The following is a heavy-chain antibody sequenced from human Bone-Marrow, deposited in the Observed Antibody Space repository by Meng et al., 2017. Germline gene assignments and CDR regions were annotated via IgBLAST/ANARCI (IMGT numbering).Heavy chain of an antibody. CDR3: AREFHHYYGSGSYYTNWFDP. CDR1: GYSITGSYN. J-gene: IGHJ5*02. V-gene: IGHV4-59*01. CDR2: IYYSGST. Sequence: GSLRLSCAVSGYSITGSYNWGWIRQSPGKGLEWIGYIYYSGSTNYNPSLKSRVTISVDTSKNQFSLKLSSVTAADTAVYYCAREFHHYYGSGSYYTNWFDPWGQGTLVTVSS. D-gene: IGHD3-10*01.